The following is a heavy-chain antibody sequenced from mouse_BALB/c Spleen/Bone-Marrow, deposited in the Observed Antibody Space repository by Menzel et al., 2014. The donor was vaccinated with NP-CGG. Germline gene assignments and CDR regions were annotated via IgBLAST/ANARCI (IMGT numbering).Heavy chain of an antibody. CDR2: INPSTGYT. Sequence: VQLQQSGAELAKPGASVMMSCKASGYTFTSYWVHWVKQRPGQALEWIGYINPSTGYTEFNQKFKDKATLTADKSSSTAYMHLSSLTSEDSAVYYCARGATVVARYFDSWGQGTTLTVSS. V-gene: IGHV1-7*01. CDR3: ARGATVVARYFDS. CDR1: GYTFTSYW. D-gene: IGHD1-1*01. J-gene: IGHJ2*01.